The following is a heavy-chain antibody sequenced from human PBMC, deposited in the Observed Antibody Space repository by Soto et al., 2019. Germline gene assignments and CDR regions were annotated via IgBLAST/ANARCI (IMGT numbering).Heavy chain of an antibody. Sequence: SVKVSCKASGGTFSSYAISWVRQAPGQGLEWMGGIIPIFGTANYAQKFQGRVTITADESTSTAYMELSSLRSEDTAVYYCARIDRATYGDYVAPFDYWGQGTLVTVSS. CDR2: IIPIFGTA. V-gene: IGHV1-69*13. D-gene: IGHD4-17*01. CDR3: ARIDRATYGDYVAPFDY. CDR1: GGTFSSYA. J-gene: IGHJ4*02.